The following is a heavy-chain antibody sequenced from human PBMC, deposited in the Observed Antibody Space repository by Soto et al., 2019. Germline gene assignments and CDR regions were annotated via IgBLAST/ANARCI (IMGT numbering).Heavy chain of an antibody. J-gene: IGHJ6*02. Sequence: GGSLRLSCAASGFTFSSYAMSWVRQAPGKGLEWVSAISGSGGSTYYADSVKGRFTISRDNSKNTLYLQMNSLRAEDTAVYYCANPLFHDYHYYYGMDVWGQGTTVTVSS. D-gene: IGHD3-10*02. V-gene: IGHV3-23*01. CDR1: GFTFSSYA. CDR2: ISGSGGST. CDR3: ANPLFHDYHYYYGMDV.